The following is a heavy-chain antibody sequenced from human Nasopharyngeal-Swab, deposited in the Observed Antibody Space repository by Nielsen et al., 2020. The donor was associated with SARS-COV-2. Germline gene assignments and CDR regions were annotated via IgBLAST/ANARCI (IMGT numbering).Heavy chain of an antibody. V-gene: IGHV4-61*07. Sequence: WIRQPPGKGLEWIGYIYYSGSTNYNPSLKSRVTISVDTSKNQFSLKLSSVTAADTAVYYCARRRDDGGMDVWGQGTAVTVSS. CDR2: IYYSGST. D-gene: IGHD1-1*01. J-gene: IGHJ6*02. CDR3: ARRRDDGGMDV.